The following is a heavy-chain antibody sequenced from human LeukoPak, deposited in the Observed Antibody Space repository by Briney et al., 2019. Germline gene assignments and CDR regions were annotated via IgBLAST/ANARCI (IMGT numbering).Heavy chain of an antibody. Sequence: ASVKVTCKVSGYTLTELSMHWVRQAPGKGLEWMGGFDPEDGETIYAQKFQGRVTMTEDTSTDTAYMELSSLRSEDTAVYYCATGESWDSSSWYGYWGQVTLVTVSS. CDR2: FDPEDGET. D-gene: IGHD6-13*01. J-gene: IGHJ4*02. V-gene: IGHV1-24*01. CDR1: GYTLTELS. CDR3: ATGESWDSSSWYGY.